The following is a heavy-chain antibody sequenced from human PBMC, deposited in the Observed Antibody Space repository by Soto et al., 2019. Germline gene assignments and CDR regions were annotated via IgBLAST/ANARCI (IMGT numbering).Heavy chain of an antibody. CDR3: ARAGFGESNDYYYYYGMDV. J-gene: IGHJ6*02. Sequence: GESLKISCKGSGYSFTSYWIGWVRQMPGKGLEWMGIIYPGDSDTRYSPSFQGQVTIPADKSISTAYLQWSSLKASDTAMYYCARAGFGESNDYYYYYGMDVWGQGTTVTVSS. D-gene: IGHD3-10*01. CDR2: IYPGDSDT. V-gene: IGHV5-51*01. CDR1: GYSFTSYW.